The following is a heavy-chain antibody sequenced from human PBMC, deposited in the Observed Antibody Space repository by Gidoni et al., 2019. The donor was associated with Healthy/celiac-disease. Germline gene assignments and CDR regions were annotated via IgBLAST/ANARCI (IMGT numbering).Heavy chain of an antibody. CDR1: GFTFSSYG. D-gene: IGHD1-7*01. Sequence: QVQLVESGGGVVQPGRSLRLSCAASGFTFSSYGMHWVRQAPGKGLEWVAVIWYDGSNKYYADSVKGRFTISRDKSKNSLYLQMNSLRAEDTAVYYCARESGNWNYGKRDGMDVWGQGTTVTVSS. CDR2: IWYDGSNK. J-gene: IGHJ6*02. CDR3: ARESGNWNYGKRDGMDV. V-gene: IGHV3-33*01.